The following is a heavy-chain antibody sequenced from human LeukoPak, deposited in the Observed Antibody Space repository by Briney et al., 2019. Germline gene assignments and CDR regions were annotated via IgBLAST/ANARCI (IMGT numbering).Heavy chain of an antibody. CDR3: ARDRWVRGVIIPLAPITFDP. V-gene: IGHV1-69*04. CDR1: GGTFSSYA. J-gene: IGHJ5*02. D-gene: IGHD3-10*01. Sequence: GASVKVSCEASGGTFSSYAISWVRQAPGQGLEWMGRIIPILGIANYAQKFQGRVTITADKSTSTAYMELSSLRSEDTAVYYCARDRWVRGVIIPLAPITFDPWGQGTLVTVSS. CDR2: IIPILGIA.